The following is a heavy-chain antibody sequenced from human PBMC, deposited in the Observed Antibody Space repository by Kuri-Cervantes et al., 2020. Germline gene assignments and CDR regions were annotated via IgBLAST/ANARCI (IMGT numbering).Heavy chain of an antibody. V-gene: IGHV2-5*08. CDR2: IDWDDDK. CDR3: ARTRLGAFDI. J-gene: IGHJ3*02. D-gene: IGHD3-22*01. Sequence: SGPTLVKPTQTLTLTCTFSGFSLSTHGMRVSWIRQPPGKALQWLARIDWDDDKRYSPSLKSRLTITKDTSKNQVVLTMTNMDPVDTATYYCARTRLGAFDIWGQGTMVTVSS. CDR1: GFSLSTHGMR.